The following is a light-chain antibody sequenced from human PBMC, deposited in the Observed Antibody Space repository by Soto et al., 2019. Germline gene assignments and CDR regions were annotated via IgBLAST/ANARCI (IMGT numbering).Light chain of an antibody. CDR1: QGISNW. Sequence: DLQMTQFPSSVSASVGASVTITCRASQGISNWLAWYQQKPGKAPKLLIYAASSLQSEVPSRFSGSGSGTDFTLTINSLQPEDFATYYCQQSNSSPDTFGQGTRLE. J-gene: IGKJ2*01. CDR3: QQSNSSPDT. CDR2: AAS. V-gene: IGKV1-12*01.